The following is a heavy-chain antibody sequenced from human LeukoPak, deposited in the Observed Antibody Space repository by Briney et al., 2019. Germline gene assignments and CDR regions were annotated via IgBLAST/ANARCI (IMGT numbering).Heavy chain of an antibody. CDR2: ISPNSGGT. Sequence: ASVKVSCKASGYTFTGYYMHWVRQAPGQGLEWMGRISPNSGGTNYAQKFQGRVTMTRDTSISTAYMELSRLRSDDTAVYYCARARLRVNWFDPWGQGTLVTVSS. CDR3: ARARLRVNWFDP. J-gene: IGHJ5*02. V-gene: IGHV1-2*06. CDR1: GYTFTGYY. D-gene: IGHD5/OR15-5a*01.